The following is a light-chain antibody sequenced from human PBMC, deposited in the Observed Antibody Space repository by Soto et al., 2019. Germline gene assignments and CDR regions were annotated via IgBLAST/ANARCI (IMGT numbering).Light chain of an antibody. CDR2: DAS. CDR3: QQRSNWPPYT. V-gene: IGKV3-11*01. CDR1: QSVSSY. Sequence: EIVLTQSPATLYCSAGERATLSGRAIQSVSSYLAWYQQKPCQAPRLRIYDASNSATSIPARFSGSGSGTDFTLTISSLEPEDFAVYYCQQRSNWPPYTFGQGTKLEIK. J-gene: IGKJ2*01.